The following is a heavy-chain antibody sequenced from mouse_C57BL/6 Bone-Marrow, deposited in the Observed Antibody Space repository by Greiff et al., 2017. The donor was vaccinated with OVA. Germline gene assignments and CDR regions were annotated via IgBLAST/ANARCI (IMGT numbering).Heavy chain of an antibody. Sequence: VQLQQSGAELARPGASVKLSCKASGYTFTSYGISWVKQRTGQGLEWIGEIYPRSGNTYYNEKFKGQATLTADKSSSTAYMELRSLTSEDSAFYFCARGGVYDGYFAYWGQGTLVTVSA. CDR1: GYTFTSYG. CDR3: ARGGVYDGYFAY. CDR2: IYPRSGNT. V-gene: IGHV1-81*01. D-gene: IGHD2-3*01. J-gene: IGHJ3*01.